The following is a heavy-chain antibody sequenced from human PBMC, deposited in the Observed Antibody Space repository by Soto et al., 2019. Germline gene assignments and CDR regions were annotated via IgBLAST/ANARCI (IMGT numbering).Heavy chain of an antibody. CDR2: VYYTGSP. D-gene: IGHD3-16*01. CDR3: ARGVDPVMRLDGNAH. CDR1: GGSISNNNFF. Sequence: QLQLQESGPGLVKPSETLSPTCTDSGGSISNNNFFWGWIRQPPGKGLEWVGPVYYTGSPYYNPSLNPRLSMILDTSNNQFSLQLASATAADAAVYYCARGVDPVMRLDGNAHLGQGALVTVSS. J-gene: IGHJ4*01. V-gene: IGHV4-39*02.